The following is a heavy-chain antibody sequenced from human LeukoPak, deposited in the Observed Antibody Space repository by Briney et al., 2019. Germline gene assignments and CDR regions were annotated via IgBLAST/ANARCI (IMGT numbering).Heavy chain of an antibody. CDR3: ARYCSSTSCYMGDDAFDI. D-gene: IGHD2-2*02. CDR2: MNPNSGNT. J-gene: IGHJ3*02. Sequence: GASVKVSCKASGYTFTSYDINWVRQATGPGLEWMGWMNPNSGNTGYAQKFQGRVTITRNTSISTAYMELSSLRSEDTAVYYCARYCSSTSCYMGDDAFDIWGQGTMVTVSS. CDR1: GYTFTSYD. V-gene: IGHV1-8*03.